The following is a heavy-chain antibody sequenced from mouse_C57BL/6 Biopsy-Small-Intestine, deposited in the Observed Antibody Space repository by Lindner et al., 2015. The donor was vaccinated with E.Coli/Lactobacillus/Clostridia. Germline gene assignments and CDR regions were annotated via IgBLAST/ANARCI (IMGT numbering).Heavy chain of an antibody. D-gene: IGHD2-13*01. V-gene: IGHV1-81*01. CDR3: TRGDSCDF. CDR2: IFPISGNV. Sequence: VQLQESGAVLARPGASVKLSCKASGYTFISYGLSWVKQRTGQGLEWIGEIFPISGNVYYNERLKGKATLTADKSSSTAYMELRSLTSEDSAVYFCTRGDSCDFWGQGTTLTVSS. J-gene: IGHJ2*01. CDR1: GYTFISYG.